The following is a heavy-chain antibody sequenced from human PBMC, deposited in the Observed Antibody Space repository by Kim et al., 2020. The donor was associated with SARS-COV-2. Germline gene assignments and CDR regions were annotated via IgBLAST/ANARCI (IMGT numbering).Heavy chain of an antibody. V-gene: IGHV4-31*02. J-gene: IGHJ4*02. CDR3: ASAPKVEVATIFY. Sequence: YNPSLKSRVTHSVDTSKNQFSLKLSSVTAADTAVYYCASAPKVEVATIFYWGQGTLVTVSS. D-gene: IGHD5-12*01.